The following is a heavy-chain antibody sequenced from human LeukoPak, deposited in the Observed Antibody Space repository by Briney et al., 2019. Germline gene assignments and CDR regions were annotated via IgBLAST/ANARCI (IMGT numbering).Heavy chain of an antibody. CDR3: VRSVNYYFEL. D-gene: IGHD1-7*01. Sequence: ASVKVSCKASGYTFTGYYMHWVRQAPGQGLEWMGVINPSGGRTSYAQNFQGRVTMTRDTSTSTVYMELSSLRSEDTAVYSCVRSVNYYFELWGQGTLVTVSS. V-gene: IGHV1-46*01. CDR1: GYTFTGYY. J-gene: IGHJ4*02. CDR2: INPSGGRT.